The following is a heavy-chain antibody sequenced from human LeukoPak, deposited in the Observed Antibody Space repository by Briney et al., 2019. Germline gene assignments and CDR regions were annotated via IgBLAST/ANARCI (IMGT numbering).Heavy chain of an antibody. CDR2: IFYSGTT. Sequence: PSETLSLTRTVSGGSISSFYWSWIRQPPGRGLEWIGHIFYSGTTNYNPSLKSRVTISVDTSKNQLSLKLSSVTAADTAVYYCASTPYYGSGSPYDWFDPWGQGTLVTVSS. J-gene: IGHJ5*02. CDR1: GGSISSFY. CDR3: ASTPYYGSGSPYDWFDP. D-gene: IGHD3-10*01. V-gene: IGHV4-59*01.